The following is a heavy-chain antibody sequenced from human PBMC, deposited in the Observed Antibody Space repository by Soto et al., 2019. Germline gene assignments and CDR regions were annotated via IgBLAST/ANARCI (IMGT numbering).Heavy chain of an antibody. J-gene: IGHJ3*02. V-gene: IGHV1-58*01. CDR2: IVVGSGNT. CDR1: LFTFTSSD. CDR3: AADRSYDAFDR. Sequence: GASVNVCCKASLFTFTSSDVHLLLQARGQRLGWIGWIVVGSGNTNYAQKFQERVTITRDMSTSTAYMELSSLRSEDTAVYYCAADRSYDAFDRWGQGTMVTFSS.